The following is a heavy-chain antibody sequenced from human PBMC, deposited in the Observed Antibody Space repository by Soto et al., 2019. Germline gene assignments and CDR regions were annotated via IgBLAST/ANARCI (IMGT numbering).Heavy chain of an antibody. CDR2: IKQDGSEK. D-gene: IGHD5-18*01. CDR1: GFTFSSYW. J-gene: IGHJ6*02. V-gene: IGHV3-7*01. CDR3: AREDTAMAYTPRRRRNYGMDV. Sequence: LRLSCAASGFTFSSYWMSWVRQAPGKGLEWVANIKQDGSEKYYVDSVKGRFTISRDNAKNSLYLQMNSLRAEDTAVYYCAREDTAMAYTPRRRRNYGMDVWGQGTTVTVSS.